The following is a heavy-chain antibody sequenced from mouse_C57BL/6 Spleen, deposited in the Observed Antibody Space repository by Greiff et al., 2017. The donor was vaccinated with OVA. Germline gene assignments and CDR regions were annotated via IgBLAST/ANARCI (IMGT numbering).Heavy chain of an antibody. CDR3: ARSINYYGRYAMDY. Sequence: QVQLQQSGAELVRPGASVKLSCKASGYTFTDYYINWVKQRPGQGLEWIARIYPGSGNTYYNEKFKGKATLTAEQSSSTAYMQLSSLTSEDSAVYFCARSINYYGRYAMDYWGQGTSVTVSS. CDR2: IYPGSGNT. V-gene: IGHV1-76*01. D-gene: IGHD1-1*01. CDR1: GYTFTDYY. J-gene: IGHJ4*01.